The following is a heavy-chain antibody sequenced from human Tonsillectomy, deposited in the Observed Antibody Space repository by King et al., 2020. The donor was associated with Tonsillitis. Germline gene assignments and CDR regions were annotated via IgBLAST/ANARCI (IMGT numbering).Heavy chain of an antibody. D-gene: IGHD2-2*01. CDR1: GASISSGGYS. CDR2: IYYSGST. V-gene: IGHV4-30-4*07. CDR3: AREGRGIVVVPAAMSSNYYYYGMDV. Sequence: QLQESGPGLVKPSQTLSLTCAVSGASISSGGYSWSWIRQPPGKGLEWIGYIYYSGSTYYNPSLKSRVTISEDTSKNQFSLKLSSVTAADTAVYYCAREGRGIVVVPAAMSSNYYYYGMDVWGQGTKVTVSS. J-gene: IGHJ6*02.